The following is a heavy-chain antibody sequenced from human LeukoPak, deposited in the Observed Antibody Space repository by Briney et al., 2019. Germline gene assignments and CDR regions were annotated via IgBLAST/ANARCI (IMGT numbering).Heavy chain of an antibody. CDR2: IYYSGST. CDR3: ARERGGDYSDAFDI. D-gene: IGHD4-11*01. Sequence: SETLSLTCTVSGGSINTYYWSWIRQSPGKALEWIGYIYYSGSTSYNPSLKSRVTISVDTSKYQFSLKLSSVTAADTAVYYCARERGGDYSDAFDIWGQGTMVTVSS. J-gene: IGHJ3*02. V-gene: IGHV4-59*01. CDR1: GGSINTYY.